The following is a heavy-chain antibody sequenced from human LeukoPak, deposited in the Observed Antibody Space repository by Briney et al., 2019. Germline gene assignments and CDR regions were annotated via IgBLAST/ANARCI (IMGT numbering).Heavy chain of an antibody. Sequence: SETLSLTCSVSGGSIDRQHWSWIRQPPGKGLEWIGLISYSGSTYYDPSLESRVTISRDTSRNHFSLKLSSVTAADTAVYYCTRDRNGGDYYYLDVWGKGTTVTVSS. V-gene: IGHV4-59*11. CDR3: TRDRNGGDYYYLDV. D-gene: IGHD3-16*01. J-gene: IGHJ6*03. CDR2: ISYSGST. CDR1: GGSIDRQH.